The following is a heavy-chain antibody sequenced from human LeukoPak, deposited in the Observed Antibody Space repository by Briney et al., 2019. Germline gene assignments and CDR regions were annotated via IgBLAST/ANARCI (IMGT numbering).Heavy chain of an antibody. CDR1: GFTFSDYS. CDR2: ISYDSTNV. Sequence: GGSLRLSCAASGFTFSDYSMNWVRQAPGKGLQWVALISYDSTNVRYADSVRGRFTISRDNSKNTLYLQMNSLRGEDTAVYYCARDLPPLDYWGQGTLVTVSS. J-gene: IGHJ4*02. CDR3: ARDLPPLDY. V-gene: IGHV3-30*03.